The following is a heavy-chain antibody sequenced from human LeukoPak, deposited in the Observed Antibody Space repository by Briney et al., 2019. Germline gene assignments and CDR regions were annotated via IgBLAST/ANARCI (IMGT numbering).Heavy chain of an antibody. CDR3: ARDSGYSYGNNNWFDP. D-gene: IGHD5-18*01. V-gene: IGHV4-34*01. Sequence: SETLSLTCAVYGGSFSGYYWSWIRQPPGKGLEWIGEINHSGSTNYNPSLKSRVTISVDTSKNQFSQKLSSVTAADTAVYYCARDSGYSYGNNNWFDPWGQGTLVTVSS. CDR2: INHSGST. CDR1: GGSFSGYY. J-gene: IGHJ5*02.